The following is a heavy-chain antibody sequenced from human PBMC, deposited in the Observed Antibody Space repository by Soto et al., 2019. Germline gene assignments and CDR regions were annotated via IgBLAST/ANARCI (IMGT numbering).Heavy chain of an antibody. D-gene: IGHD3-10*01. J-gene: IGHJ4*02. CDR2: IYNDGTYS. CDR3: TRGPRPISTGTGAY. V-gene: IGHV3-74*01. CDR1: GVIFKMYW. Sequence: GFLRLSFAAAGVIFKMYWMHWVRQSPGKGLVWISRIYNDGTYSDYADSVSGRFTISRDNVNDTLYLQMNNLRAEDSGLYYCTRGPRPISTGTGAYWGQGTQVAVPQ.